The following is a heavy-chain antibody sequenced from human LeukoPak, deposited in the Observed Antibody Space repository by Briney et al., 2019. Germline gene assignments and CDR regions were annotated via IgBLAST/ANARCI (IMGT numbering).Heavy chain of an antibody. Sequence: SETLSLTCTVSGGSISGYYGSWIRQPPGKALEWIGYIYSSGNTVYNPSLKSRVTITVDTSKNQFSLKLTSVTAVDTAMYYCVRHGGSYFIYWGQGTLVTVSS. D-gene: IGHD3-10*01. CDR3: VRHGGSYFIY. V-gene: IGHV4-4*09. J-gene: IGHJ4*02. CDR1: GGSISGYY. CDR2: IYSSGNT.